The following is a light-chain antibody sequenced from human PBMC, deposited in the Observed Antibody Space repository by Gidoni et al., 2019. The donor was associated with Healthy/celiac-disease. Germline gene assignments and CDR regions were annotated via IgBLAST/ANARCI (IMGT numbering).Light chain of an antibody. J-gene: IGLJ1*01. Sequence: SSALTQPPSVSVSPGQTARITCSGDALPKQYAYWYQQKPGQAPVLVIYKDSERPSGIPERFSGSSSGTTVTLTISGVQAEDEADYYCQSADSSGTLYVFGTGTKVTVL. V-gene: IGLV3-25*03. CDR1: ALPKQY. CDR3: QSADSSGTLYV. CDR2: KDS.